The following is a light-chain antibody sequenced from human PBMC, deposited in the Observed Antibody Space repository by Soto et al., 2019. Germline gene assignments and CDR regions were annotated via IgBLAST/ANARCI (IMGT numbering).Light chain of an antibody. CDR2: AAS. Sequence: DIPMTQAPSSLSASVGDRVTITCRASQSISDYLNWYQQKPGKAPKLLIHAASSLLSGVPSRFSGSGSGTDFTLTITSLQPEDFGTYYCQQSYSTPTWTFGQGTKVEFK. CDR3: QQSYSTPTWT. V-gene: IGKV1-39*01. J-gene: IGKJ1*01. CDR1: QSISDY.